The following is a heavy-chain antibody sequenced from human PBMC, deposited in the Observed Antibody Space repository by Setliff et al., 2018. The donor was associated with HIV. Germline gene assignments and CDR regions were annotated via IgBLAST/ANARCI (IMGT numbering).Heavy chain of an antibody. J-gene: IGHJ5*02. CDR2: INTGGTT. D-gene: IGHD3-22*01. Sequence: PSETLSLTCTVSGGSISSYYWSWIRQPPGKGLEWIGYINTGGTTNYNPSLKSRVTISVDTSKNQFSLKLSSVTAADTAVYFCARQTYYYDNSGHNWFDPWGQGTLVTVSS. CDR1: GGSISSYY. V-gene: IGHV4-4*09. CDR3: ARQTYYYDNSGHNWFDP.